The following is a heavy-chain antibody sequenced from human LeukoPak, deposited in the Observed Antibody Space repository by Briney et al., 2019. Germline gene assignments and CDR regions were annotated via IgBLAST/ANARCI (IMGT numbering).Heavy chain of an antibody. CDR1: RYTFTSYD. CDR2: MNPNSGNT. J-gene: IGHJ4*02. D-gene: IGHD3-10*01. CDR3: ARGPEVLWFGELLEPFDY. V-gene: IGHV1-8*01. Sequence: ASVKVSCKASRYTFTSYDINWVRQATGQGLEWMGWMNPNSGNTGYAQKFQGRVTMTRNTSTSTAYMELSSLRSEDTAVYYCARGPEVLWFGELLEPFDYWGQGTLVTVSS.